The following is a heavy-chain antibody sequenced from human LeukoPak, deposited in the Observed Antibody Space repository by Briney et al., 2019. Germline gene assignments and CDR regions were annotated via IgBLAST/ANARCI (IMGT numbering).Heavy chain of an antibody. D-gene: IGHD5-18*01. CDR1: GGSINSDYY. Sequence: SETLSLTCTVSGGSINSDYYWSWVRQPPGKGLEWIGYFYHSGGTYYNPSLNSRVTISVDSSKNQFSLKLSSVTAADTAVYYCAREVDTAMDYWGQGTLVTVSS. CDR3: AREVDTAMDY. CDR2: FYHSGGT. V-gene: IGHV4-30-4*01. J-gene: IGHJ4*02.